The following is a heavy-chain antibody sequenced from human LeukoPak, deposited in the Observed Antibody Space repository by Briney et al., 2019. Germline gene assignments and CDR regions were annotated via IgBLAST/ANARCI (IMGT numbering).Heavy chain of an antibody. V-gene: IGHV3-48*03. J-gene: IGHJ4*02. CDR2: ISSSGTTT. CDR1: GFSFSVYE. Sequence: GGSLRLSCAASGFSFSVYEIHWVRQAPGKGLEWISDISSSGTTTYYADSVKGRFTISRDNAKNSLYLQMNSLRAEDTAVYYCTNLTVATNFDYWGRGTLVTVSS. CDR3: TNLTVATNFDY. D-gene: IGHD5-12*01.